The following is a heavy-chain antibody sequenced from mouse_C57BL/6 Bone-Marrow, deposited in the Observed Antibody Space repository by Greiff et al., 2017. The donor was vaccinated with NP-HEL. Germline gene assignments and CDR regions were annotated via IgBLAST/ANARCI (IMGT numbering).Heavy chain of an antibody. D-gene: IGHD2-5*01. CDR1: GYTFTSYW. CDR2: IDPSDSYT. Sequence: VQLQQSGAELVRPGTSVKLSCKASGYTFTSYWMHWVKQRPGQGLEWIGVIDPSDSYTNYNQKFKGKATLTVDTSSSTAYMQLSSLTSEDSAVYYCARRYSNYVDFDYWGQGTTLTVSS. V-gene: IGHV1-59*01. J-gene: IGHJ2*01. CDR3: ARRYSNYVDFDY.